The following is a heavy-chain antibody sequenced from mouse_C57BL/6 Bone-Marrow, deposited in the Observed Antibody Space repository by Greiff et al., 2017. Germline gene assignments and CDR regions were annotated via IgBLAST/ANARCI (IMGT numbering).Heavy chain of an antibody. D-gene: IGHD2-4*01. J-gene: IGHJ2*01. CDR3: ARRGIYDYDGFDY. CDR2: IHPNSGST. CDR1: GYTFTSYW. Sequence: QVQLQQPGAELVKPGASVKLSCKASGYTFTSYWMHWVKQRPGQGLEWIGMIHPNSGSTNYNEKFKSKATLTVDKSSSTAYMQLSSLTSEDSAVYYGARRGIYDYDGFDYWGQGTTLTVSS. V-gene: IGHV1-64*01.